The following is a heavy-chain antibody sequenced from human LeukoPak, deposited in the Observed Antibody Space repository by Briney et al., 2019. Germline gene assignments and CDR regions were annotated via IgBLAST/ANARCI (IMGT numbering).Heavy chain of an antibody. CDR3: ARETRSYGSYGDY. V-gene: IGHV4-39*07. CDR1: GGSISSSSYY. D-gene: IGHD1-26*01. Sequence: SETLSLTCTVSGGSISSSSYYWGWIRQPPWKGLEWIGSIYHSGSTYYNPSLKSRVTISVDTSKNQFSLKLSSVTAADTAVYYCARETRSYGSYGDYWGQGTLVTVSS. J-gene: IGHJ4*02. CDR2: IYHSGST.